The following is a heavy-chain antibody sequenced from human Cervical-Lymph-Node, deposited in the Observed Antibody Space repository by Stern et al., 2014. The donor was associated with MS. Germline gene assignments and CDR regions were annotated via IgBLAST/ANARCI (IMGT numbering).Heavy chain of an antibody. V-gene: IGHV4-38-2*02. CDR2: IYHSGST. Sequence: QVQLQESGPGLVKPSETLSLTCTVSGYSISSGYYWGWIRQPPGKGLEWIGSIYHSGSTYYNPSLKSRVTISVDTSKNQFSLTLSSVTAADTAVYYCAREEQQLVHGNWFDPWGQGTLVTVSS. J-gene: IGHJ5*02. CDR3: AREEQQLVHGNWFDP. CDR1: GYSISSGYY. D-gene: IGHD6-13*01.